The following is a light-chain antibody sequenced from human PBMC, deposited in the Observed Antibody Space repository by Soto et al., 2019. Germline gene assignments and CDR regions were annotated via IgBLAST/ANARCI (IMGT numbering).Light chain of an antibody. CDR2: DAT. CDR3: QQRSNWPPIT. CDR1: ESVTSY. Sequence: EIVLTQSPATLSLSPGARATLSCRASESVTSYFARDQQKPGQATRLLIYDATNRATGIPARVSGSGSGTDFTLTISSLEPEDFAVYYCQQRSNWPPITLGQGTRLEIK. V-gene: IGKV3-11*01. J-gene: IGKJ5*01.